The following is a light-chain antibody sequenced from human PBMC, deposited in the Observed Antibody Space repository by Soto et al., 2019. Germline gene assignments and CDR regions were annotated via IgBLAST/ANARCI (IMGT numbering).Light chain of an antibody. V-gene: IGKV4-1*01. CDR3: QQYYSTRT. Sequence: DTVLTQSPASLAVSLGERATINCKSSQSVLYSSNNKNYLAWYQQKPGQPPKLLIYWASTRESGVPDRFSGCGSGTDFTLTISSLQAEDVAVYYCQQYYSTRTFGQGTRVEIK. J-gene: IGKJ1*01. CDR2: WAS. CDR1: QSVLYSSNNKNY.